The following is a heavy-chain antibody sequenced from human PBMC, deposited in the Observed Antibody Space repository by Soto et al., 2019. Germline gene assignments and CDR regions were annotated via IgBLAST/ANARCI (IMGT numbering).Heavy chain of an antibody. CDR2: INKNGDDT. V-gene: IGHV3-23*01. CDR1: GFTFSSYA. D-gene: IGHD3-10*01. Sequence: GGSLRLSCAASGFTFSSYAMSWVRQAPGKGLEWVSAINKNGDDTYYADSVKGRFTISRDNSKNTLYLEMNSLRAEDTAVYYCAKWKNYYGSGSYYGGPYFDYWGQGTLVTVSS. J-gene: IGHJ4*02. CDR3: AKWKNYYGSGSYYGGPYFDY.